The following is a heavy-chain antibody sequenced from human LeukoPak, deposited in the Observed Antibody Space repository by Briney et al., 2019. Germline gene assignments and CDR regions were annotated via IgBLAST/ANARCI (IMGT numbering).Heavy chain of an antibody. CDR1: GGGSITDYH. CDR3: AGRAQSTGWSFDY. J-gene: IGHJ4*02. Sequence: SETLSLTCIVSGGGSITDYHWSWFRQPAGKRLQWIGQVHASGSSNYNPSLKSRVAMSVDTSKNQFSLELTSVSVADTAVYYCAGRAQSTGWSFDYWGQGALVTVSS. CDR2: VHASGSS. D-gene: IGHD6-19*01. V-gene: IGHV4-4*07.